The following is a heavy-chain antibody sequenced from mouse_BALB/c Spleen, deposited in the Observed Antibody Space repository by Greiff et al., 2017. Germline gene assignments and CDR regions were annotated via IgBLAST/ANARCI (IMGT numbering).Heavy chain of an antibody. CDR3: ARSYDYDYFDY. Sequence: QVQLQQPGAELVKPGTSVKLSCKASGYNFTSYWINWVKLRPGQGLEWIGDIYPGSGSTNYNEKFKSKATLTVDTSSSTAYMQLSSLASEDSALYYCARSYDYDYFDYWGQGTTLTVSS. CDR1: GYNFTSYW. D-gene: IGHD2-4*01. V-gene: IGHV1-55*01. CDR2: IYPGSGST. J-gene: IGHJ2*01.